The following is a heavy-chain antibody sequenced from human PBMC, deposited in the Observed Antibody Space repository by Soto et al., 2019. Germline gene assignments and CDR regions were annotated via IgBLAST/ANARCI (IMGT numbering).Heavy chain of an antibody. CDR1: RFSVTSPA. Sequence: PGGSLRLSCAASRFSVTSPAMPWVRQAPGKGLEWVAVISHDGRQKHYIDSVRGRFTLSRDESDNAVYLQMKSLRSEDTSMYYCSKDVYFDSYYFDQWGQGTLVTVSS. V-gene: IGHV3-30*04. D-gene: IGHD3-9*01. J-gene: IGHJ4*02. CDR2: ISHDGRQK. CDR3: SKDVYFDSYYFDQ.